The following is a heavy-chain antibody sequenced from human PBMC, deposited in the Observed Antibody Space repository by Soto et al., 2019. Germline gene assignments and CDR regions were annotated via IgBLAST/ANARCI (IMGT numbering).Heavy chain of an antibody. CDR2: ILSSSGVI. V-gene: IGHV3-48*01. J-gene: IGHJ6*03. CDR1: GFTFGSYS. Sequence: EVQLVESGGGLVQPGGSLRLSCAASGFTFGSYSMNWVRQAPGKGLEWVSFILSSSGVIYYADSVKGRFTISRDNAKNSLYWQMHSLRAEDTAVYYCARDLRAHLVATAMPYFMDVWGKGTTVTVSS. CDR3: ARDLRAHLVATAMPYFMDV. D-gene: IGHD2-21*02.